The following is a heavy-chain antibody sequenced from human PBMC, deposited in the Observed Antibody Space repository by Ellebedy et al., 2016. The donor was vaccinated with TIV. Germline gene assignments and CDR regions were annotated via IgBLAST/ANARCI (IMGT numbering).Heavy chain of an antibody. V-gene: IGHV3-21*01. Sequence: GESLKISXAASGFTFSSYSMNWVRQAPGKGLEWVSSISSSSSYIYYADSVKGRFTISRDNAKNSLYLQMNSLRAEDTAVYYCARQGGDFLEEPYYYYYMDVWGKGTTVTVSS. CDR2: ISSSSSYI. D-gene: IGHD3-3*01. CDR1: GFTFSSYS. CDR3: ARQGGDFLEEPYYYYYMDV. J-gene: IGHJ6*03.